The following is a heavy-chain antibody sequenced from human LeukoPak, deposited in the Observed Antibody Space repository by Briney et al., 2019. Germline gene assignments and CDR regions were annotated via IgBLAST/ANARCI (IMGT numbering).Heavy chain of an antibody. Sequence: PSETLSLTCTVSGGSISSYYWSWIRQPPGKGLEWIGYIYYSGSTNYNPSLKSRVTISVDTSKNQFSLKLSSVTAADTAVYYCAREQCAAYFQHWGQGTLVTVSS. V-gene: IGHV4-59*01. CDR2: IYYSGST. CDR1: GGSISSYY. D-gene: IGHD6-19*01. J-gene: IGHJ1*01. CDR3: AREQCAAYFQH.